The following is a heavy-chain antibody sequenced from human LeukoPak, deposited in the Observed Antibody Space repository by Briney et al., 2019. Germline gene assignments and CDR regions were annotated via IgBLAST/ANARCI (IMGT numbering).Heavy chain of an antibody. Sequence: GGPLRLPCAASQFTFSSYAMSWVRQAPGKGLEWVSTVTGGGGSTYYADSVKGRFTISRDNSENTLHLQMSSLRADDTAVYYCAKAQTKSRSVGGMGYWGQGTLVTVSS. J-gene: IGHJ4*02. CDR2: VTGGGGST. D-gene: IGHD3-16*01. CDR3: AKAQTKSRSVGGMGY. CDR1: QFTFSSYA. V-gene: IGHV3-23*01.